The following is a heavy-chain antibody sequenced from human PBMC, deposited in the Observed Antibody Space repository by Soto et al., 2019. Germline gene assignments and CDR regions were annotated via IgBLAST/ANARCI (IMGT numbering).Heavy chain of an antibody. CDR2: IYSRADGGTT. V-gene: IGHV3-15*07. CDR1: GFTFKSAW. Sequence: EVQLVESGGGLVEPGGSLRLSCAASGFTFKSAWMNWVRQAPGKGLEWVGRIYSRADGGTTDYAAPVKGRFTISRDDSEDTLFLQMSNLKTEDTAVYFCATEQTFSSGCFASWGQGTLVTVSS. CDR3: ATEQTFSSGCFAS. D-gene: IGHD6-19*01. J-gene: IGHJ4*02.